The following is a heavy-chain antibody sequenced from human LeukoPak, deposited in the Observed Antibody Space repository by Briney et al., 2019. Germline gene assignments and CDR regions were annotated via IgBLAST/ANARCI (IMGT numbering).Heavy chain of an antibody. CDR2: IHPGDSHT. CDR3: ARQPGMTAKSWYFDL. V-gene: IGHV5-51*01. CDR1: GYTFTKYW. D-gene: IGHD2-2*01. Sequence: GESLKISCEGSGYTFTKYWIGWLRQMPGKGLEWMGIIHPGDSHTWYSPSLQGQVTISADKSISMAYLQWSSLKASDTAMYFCARQPGMTAKSWYFDLWGRGTLVTVSS. J-gene: IGHJ2*01.